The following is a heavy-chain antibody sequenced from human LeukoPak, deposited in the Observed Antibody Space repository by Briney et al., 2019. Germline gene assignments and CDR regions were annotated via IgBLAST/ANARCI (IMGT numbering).Heavy chain of an antibody. D-gene: IGHD4-23*01. V-gene: IGHV1-69*13. CDR2: IIPIFGTA. J-gene: IGHJ4*02. CDR3: ARRNYGGNSLDY. Sequence: SVKVSFTASGGTFSSYAISWVRQAPGQGLEWMGGIIPIFGTANYAQKFQGRVTITADESTSTAYMELSSLRSEDTAVYYCARRNYGGNSLDYWGQGTLVTVSS. CDR1: GGTFSSYA.